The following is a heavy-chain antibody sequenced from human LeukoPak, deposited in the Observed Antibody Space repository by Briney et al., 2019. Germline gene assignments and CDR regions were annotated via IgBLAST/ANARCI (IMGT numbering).Heavy chain of an antibody. CDR2: ISSSGSTI. D-gene: IGHD2-2*01. CDR1: GFTFSSYE. Sequence: GGSLRLSCAASGFTFSSYEMNWVRQAPGKGLEWLSYISSSGSTIDYADSVKGRFTISRDNAKNSLYLQMNSLRAEDTAVYYCARARAAAAIINWGQGTLVTVSS. J-gene: IGHJ4*02. CDR3: ARARAAAAIIN. V-gene: IGHV3-48*03.